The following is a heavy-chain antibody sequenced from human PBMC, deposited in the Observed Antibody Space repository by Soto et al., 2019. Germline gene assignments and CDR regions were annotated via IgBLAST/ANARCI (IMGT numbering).Heavy chain of an antibody. CDR1: GYSFTDFA. V-gene: IGHV1-3*01. D-gene: IGHD5-12*01. J-gene: IGHJ5*02. CDR2: INADKGDT. CDR3: ARGPLSGVATIWDYANWFDP. Sequence: QAQLVQSGAEVKKPGASVKDSCKASGYSFTDFAMHWVRLASGQRLEWMGWINADKGDTKYSPKFQGRVTITRDTSATTVYVELRSLRAEDTAVYSCARGPLSGVATIWDYANWFDPRGQGRLVTVST.